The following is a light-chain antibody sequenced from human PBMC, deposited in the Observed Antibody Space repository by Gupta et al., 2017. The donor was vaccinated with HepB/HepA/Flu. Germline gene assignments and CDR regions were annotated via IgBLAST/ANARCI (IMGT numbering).Light chain of an antibody. Sequence: SEGDRVTITCRAGQSISSWLAWYQQKPGKAPKLLIYKASSLESGVPSRFSGSGSGTEFTLTISSLQPDDFATYYCQQYTSYLLAFGGGTKVEIK. CDR1: QSISSW. V-gene: IGKV1-5*03. CDR2: KAS. CDR3: QQYTSYLLA. J-gene: IGKJ4*01.